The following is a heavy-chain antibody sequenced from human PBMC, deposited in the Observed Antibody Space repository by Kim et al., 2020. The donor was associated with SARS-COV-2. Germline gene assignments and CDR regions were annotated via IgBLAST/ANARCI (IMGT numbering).Heavy chain of an antibody. CDR3: ARDGGSSLYYYYGMDV. D-gene: IGHD6-6*01. J-gene: IGHJ6*02. Sequence: PSLKSRLSISVDTSNNQFSLRLSSVTAADTAVYYCARDGGSSLYYYYGMDVWGQGTTVTVSS. V-gene: IGHV4-31*02.